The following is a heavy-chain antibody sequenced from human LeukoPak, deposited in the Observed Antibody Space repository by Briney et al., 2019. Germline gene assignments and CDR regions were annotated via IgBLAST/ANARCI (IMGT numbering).Heavy chain of an antibody. CDR2: IGGSGKNT. V-gene: IGHV3-23*01. Sequence: AGSLRLSCAASGFTFSSHATSWVRQAPGKGLEWVSSIGGSGKNTFYADAVKGRFTISRDNSKDTLYLQMNSLRAEDTAVYYCAKDLETINPTMDWGQGTLVTVSS. CDR1: GFTFSSHA. D-gene: IGHD3-10*01. J-gene: IGHJ4*02. CDR3: AKDLETINPTMD.